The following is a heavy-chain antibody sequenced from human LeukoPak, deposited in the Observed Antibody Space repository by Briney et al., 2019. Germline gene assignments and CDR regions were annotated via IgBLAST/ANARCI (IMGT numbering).Heavy chain of an antibody. CDR2: INSDGSST. CDR1: GFTFSGYW. CDR3: ARGKYYDYVWGSSTWYFDL. V-gene: IGHV3-74*01. D-gene: IGHD3-16*01. Sequence: GGSLRLSCAASGFTFSGYWMHWVRQAPGKGLVWVSRINSDGSSTSYADSVKGRFTISRDNAKNSLYLQMNSLRAEDTAVYYCARGKYYDYVWGSSTWYFDLWGRGTLVTVSS. J-gene: IGHJ2*01.